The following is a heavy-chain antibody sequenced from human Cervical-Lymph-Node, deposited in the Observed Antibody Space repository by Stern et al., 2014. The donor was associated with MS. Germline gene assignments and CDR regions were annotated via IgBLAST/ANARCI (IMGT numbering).Heavy chain of an antibody. Sequence: EVQLVESGGGLFQPGGSLRLSCAASGFTFKRYWMHWVRQAPGKGLVWVSRINSDGSYTTYADSVKGRFTISRDNAKNTLYVQMNSLRGEDTAVYYCARETDYSKNYDVWGQGTTVTVSS. D-gene: IGHD4-11*01. V-gene: IGHV3-74*01. J-gene: IGHJ6*02. CDR1: GFTFKRYW. CDR2: INSDGSYT. CDR3: ARETDYSKNYDV.